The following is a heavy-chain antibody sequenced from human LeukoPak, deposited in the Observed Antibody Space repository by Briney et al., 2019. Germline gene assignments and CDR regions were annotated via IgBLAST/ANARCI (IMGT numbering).Heavy chain of an antibody. J-gene: IGHJ3*02. D-gene: IGHD2-21*02. CDR1: GFTFSSYW. CDR3: AKDPRASTVVVTPGAFDI. Sequence: PGGSLRLSCAASGFTFSSYWMSWVRQAPGKGLEWVANIKQDGSEKYYVDSVKGRFTISRDNAKNSLYLQMNSLRAEDTAVYYCAKDPRASTVVVTPGAFDIWGQGTMVTVSS. CDR2: IKQDGSEK. V-gene: IGHV3-7*01.